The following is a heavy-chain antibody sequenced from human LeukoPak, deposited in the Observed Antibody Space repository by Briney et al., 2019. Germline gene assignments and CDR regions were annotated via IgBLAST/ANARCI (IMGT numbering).Heavy chain of an antibody. Sequence: GGSLRLSCAASGFTFGNHWMSWVRQAPGKGPEWVAHINIDGSEKCYVGSVKGRFTISRDNTKNSLDLQMNSLKVEDTAVYYCARDKVTYWGPGTLVTVSS. CDR2: INIDGSEK. V-gene: IGHV3-7*01. J-gene: IGHJ4*02. CDR3: ARDKVTY. CDR1: GFTFGNHW.